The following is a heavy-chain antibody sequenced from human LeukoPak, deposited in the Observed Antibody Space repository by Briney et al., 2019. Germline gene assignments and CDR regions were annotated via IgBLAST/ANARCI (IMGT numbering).Heavy chain of an antibody. V-gene: IGHV4-30-4*01. CDR3: AREPRLETGEGSGDY. D-gene: IGHD7-27*01. CDR1: GGSISSGDYY. J-gene: IGHJ4*02. CDR2: IYYSGST. Sequence: PSETLSLTCTVSGGSISSGDYYWSWIRQPPGKGLEWIGYIYYSGSTYYNPSLKSRVTISVDTSKNQFSLKLSFVTAADTAVYYCAREPRLETGEGSGDYWGQGTLVTVSS.